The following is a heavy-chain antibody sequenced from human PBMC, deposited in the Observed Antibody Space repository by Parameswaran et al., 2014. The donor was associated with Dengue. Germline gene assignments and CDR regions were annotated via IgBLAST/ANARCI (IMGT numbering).Heavy chain of an antibody. Sequence: ASVKVSCKASGYTFTSYGITWVRQAPGQGLEWMGWISLYNGGTNYAQKLQGRVTMTTDTSTSTAYMELRSLRSDDTAVYYCARGYSGYDPPRNYYYYYAMDVWGQGTTVTVSS. CDR1: GYTFTSYG. CDR3: ARGYSGYDPPRNYYYYYAMDV. V-gene: IGHV1-18*01. D-gene: IGHD5-12*01. CDR2: ISLYNGGT. J-gene: IGHJ6*02.